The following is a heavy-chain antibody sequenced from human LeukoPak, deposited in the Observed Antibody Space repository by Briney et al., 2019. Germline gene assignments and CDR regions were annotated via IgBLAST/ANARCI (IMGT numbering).Heavy chain of an antibody. Sequence: SETLSLTCTVSGGTVSSGSYYWSWIRQPPGKGLEWIGYIYYSGSTNYNPSLKSRVTISVDTSKNQFSLKLSSVTAADTAVYYCARGHYYYYGMDVWGQGTMVTVSS. J-gene: IGHJ6*02. V-gene: IGHV4-61*01. CDR3: ARGHYYYYGMDV. CDR1: GGTVSSGSYY. CDR2: IYYSGST.